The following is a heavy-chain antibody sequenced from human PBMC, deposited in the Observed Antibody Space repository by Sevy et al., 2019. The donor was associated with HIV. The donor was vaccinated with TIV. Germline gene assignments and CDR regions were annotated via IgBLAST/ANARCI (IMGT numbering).Heavy chain of an antibody. D-gene: IGHD2-15*01. V-gene: IGHV3-30-3*01. Sequence: GGSLRLSCAASGFTFSSYAMHWVRQAPGKGLEWVAVISYDGSNKYYADSVKGRFTISRDNSKNTLYPQMNSLRAEDTAVYYCASLAVVVVAATPGDNWFDPWGQGTLVTVSS. CDR1: GFTFSSYA. CDR2: ISYDGSNK. CDR3: ASLAVVVVAATPGDNWFDP. J-gene: IGHJ5*02.